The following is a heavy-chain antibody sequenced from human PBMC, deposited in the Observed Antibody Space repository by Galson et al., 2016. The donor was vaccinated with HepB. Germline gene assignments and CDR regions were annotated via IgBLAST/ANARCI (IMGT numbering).Heavy chain of an antibody. CDR1: GFTLSDYY. CDR2: VSSSGSTI. J-gene: IGHJ4*02. CDR3: ARRRTEYDY. Sequence: SLRLSCAASGFTLSDYYMSWIRQAPGKGLEWVSYVSSSGSTIYYADSVQGRFTISRDNVKNSLYLQMNSLRAEDTAVYYCARRRTEYDYWGQGTLVTVSS. V-gene: IGHV3-11*01. D-gene: IGHD3/OR15-3a*01.